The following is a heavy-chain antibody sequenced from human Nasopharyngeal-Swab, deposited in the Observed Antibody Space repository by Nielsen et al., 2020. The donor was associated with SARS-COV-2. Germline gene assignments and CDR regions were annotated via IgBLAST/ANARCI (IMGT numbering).Heavy chain of an antibody. Sequence: ASVKVSCKASGYTFTSYGISWMRQAPGQGLEWMGWISVYNGNTNYAQKLQGRVTMTTDTSTSTAYMELRSLRSDDTAVYYCARVVNTKGYYYYGMDVWGQGTTVTVSS. V-gene: IGHV1-18*01. D-gene: IGHD1-1*01. CDR3: ARVVNTKGYYYYGMDV. CDR2: ISVYNGNT. J-gene: IGHJ6*02. CDR1: GYTFTSYG.